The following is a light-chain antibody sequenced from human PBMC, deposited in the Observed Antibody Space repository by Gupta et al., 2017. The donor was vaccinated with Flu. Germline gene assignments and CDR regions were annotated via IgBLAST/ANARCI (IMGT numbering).Light chain of an antibody. CDR3: CSYAGTYTDWL. V-gene: IGLV2-11*01. Sequence: QSALTPPRSVSGSPGQSVPISCLGTSSDVGGYNFVSWFKQYPGKAPHLIIYNVNKRPSGVPDRFSGSKSGDTASLTISGLQAEDEADYYCCSYAGTYTDWLFGGGTKLTVL. J-gene: IGLJ3*02. CDR1: SSDVGGYNF. CDR2: NVN.